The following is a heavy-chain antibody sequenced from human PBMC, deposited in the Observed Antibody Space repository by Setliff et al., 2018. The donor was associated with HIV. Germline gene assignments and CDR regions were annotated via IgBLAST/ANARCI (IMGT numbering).Heavy chain of an antibody. V-gene: IGHV3-11*03. CDR1: GFTFSDYY. D-gene: IGHD3-10*01. CDR3: TTTLSLWFGAPFDY. J-gene: IGHJ4*02. Sequence: GGSLRLSCAASGFTFSDYYMSWIRQAPGKGLEWVSYITGSSSYTNYADSVKGRFTISRDNAKNSLYLQMNSLKSEDTAVYYCTTTLSLWFGAPFDYWGQGTLVTVTS. CDR2: ITGSSSYT.